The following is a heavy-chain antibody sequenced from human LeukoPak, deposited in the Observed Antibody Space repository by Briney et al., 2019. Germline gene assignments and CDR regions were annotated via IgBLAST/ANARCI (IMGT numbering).Heavy chain of an antibody. Sequence: SQTLSLTCAISGDSVSSNSAAWNWIRQSPSGGLEWLGRTYYRSKWYNDYAVSVKSRITINPDTSKNQFPLQLNSVTPEDTAVYYCARERAAGYNWFDPWGQGTLVTVSS. CDR3: ARERAAGYNWFDP. J-gene: IGHJ5*02. CDR1: GDSVSSNSAA. V-gene: IGHV6-1*01. D-gene: IGHD6-13*01. CDR2: TYYRSKWYN.